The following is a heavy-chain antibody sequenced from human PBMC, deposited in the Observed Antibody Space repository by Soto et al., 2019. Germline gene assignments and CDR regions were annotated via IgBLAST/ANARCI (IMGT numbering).Heavy chain of an antibody. D-gene: IGHD1-7*01. CDR2: IKSKTDGETS. J-gene: IGHJ4*02. CDR1: GFTFSTAW. Sequence: EVQLVESGGGLVQPGGSLRLSCAASGFTFSTAWMSWFRQAPGKGLEWVGRIKSKTDGETSDYAAPVKGRFTISRDDSKNMLFLQMNSLKTEDTAVYYCTVLGTGTLRYWGQGSLVTVTS. CDR3: TVLGTGTLRY. V-gene: IGHV3-15*01.